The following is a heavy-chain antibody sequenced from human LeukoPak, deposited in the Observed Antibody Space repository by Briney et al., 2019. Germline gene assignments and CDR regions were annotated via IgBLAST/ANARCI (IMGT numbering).Heavy chain of an antibody. D-gene: IGHD3-22*01. CDR3: ARGPDYFDGSGSYPYYFDC. CDR2: ISSASSYI. CDR1: GFTFSSYA. Sequence: KSGGSLRLSCAASGFTFSSYALNWVRQAPGKGLEWVSCISSASSYIYYADSVKGRFAISRDNAKNSLYLQMNGLRAEDTALYYCARGPDYFDGSGSYPYYFDCWGQGSLVTVSS. J-gene: IGHJ4*02. V-gene: IGHV3-21*01.